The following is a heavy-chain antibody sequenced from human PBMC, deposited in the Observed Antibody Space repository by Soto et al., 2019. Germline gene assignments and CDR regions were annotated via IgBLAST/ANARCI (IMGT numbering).Heavy chain of an antibody. V-gene: IGHV3-23*01. CDR1: GFTFSNHA. J-gene: IGHJ4*02. CDR2: ITGSGGTT. D-gene: IGHD1-26*01. CDR3: AKEYTSTSKGSFDY. Sequence: EVHLLEFGGGLVQPGGSLRLSCAASGFTFSNHAMNWVRQAPGKGLEWVSGITGSGGTTFYADSVKGRFTISRDNSRNTVYLQMNSVRVDDTGVYYCAKEYTSTSKGSFDYWGQGALVTVSS.